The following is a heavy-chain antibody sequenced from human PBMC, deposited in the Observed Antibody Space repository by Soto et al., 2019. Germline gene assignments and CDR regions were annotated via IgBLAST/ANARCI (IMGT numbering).Heavy chain of an antibody. V-gene: IGHV4-39*01. CDR2: IYYSGSP. Sequence: PSETLSLTCIVSAGSISSTTYYWGWIRQPPGKGLEWIGSIYYSGSPSYNPSLKSRVTISVDASKDQFSLRLSSVTAADTGVYYCATHRRSGTSYAGTDYGGRGPLVPVSS. CDR1: AGSISSTTYY. CDR3: ATHRRSGTSYAGTDY. D-gene: IGHD1-26*01. J-gene: IGHJ4*02.